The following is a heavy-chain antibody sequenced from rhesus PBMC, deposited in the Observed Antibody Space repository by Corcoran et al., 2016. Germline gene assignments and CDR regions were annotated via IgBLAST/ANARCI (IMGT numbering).Heavy chain of an antibody. J-gene: IGHJ4*01. Sequence: VQLQGSGPGRVKPSETLSIACDVSGSYITDNDYWHWIRHPPGRGLEWIGNVCGKTASNDDNPSLKSRVTISKDTSKNQFFLKLTAVTAADTAVYFCSRGPGACFFQYWGQGVLVTVSS. CDR3: SRGPGACFFQY. CDR2: VCGKTASN. D-gene: IGHD3-3*01. CDR1: GSYITDNDY. V-gene: IGHV4S9*01.